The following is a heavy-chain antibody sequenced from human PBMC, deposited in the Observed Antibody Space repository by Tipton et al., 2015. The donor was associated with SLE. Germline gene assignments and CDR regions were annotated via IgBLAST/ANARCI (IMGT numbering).Heavy chain of an antibody. D-gene: IGHD2-15*01. CDR3: ARDPFRYCSFMDV. V-gene: IGHV3-9*01. CDR2: ISWNSVSI. Sequence: SLRLSCAASGFTFGDFAMQWVRQAPGKGLEWVSAISWNSVSIGYADSVMGRFTVSRDNARSSLYLQMNSLRTEDTALYYCARDPFRYCSFMDVWGQGTTVTVSS. CDR1: GFTFGDFA. J-gene: IGHJ6*02.